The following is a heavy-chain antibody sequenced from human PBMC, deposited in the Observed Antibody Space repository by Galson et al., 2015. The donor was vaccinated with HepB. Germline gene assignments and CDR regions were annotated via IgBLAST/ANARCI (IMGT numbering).Heavy chain of an antibody. Sequence: SVKVSCKASGYTFTSYYMHWVRQAPGQGLEWMGIINPSGGSTSYAQKLQGRVPMTRDTSTSTVYMELSSLRSEDTAVYYCARDLGQSSSWLSYGMDVWGQGTTVTVSS. CDR2: INPSGGST. J-gene: IGHJ6*02. CDR1: GYTFTSYY. CDR3: ARDLGQSSSWLSYGMDV. D-gene: IGHD6-13*01. V-gene: IGHV1-46*04.